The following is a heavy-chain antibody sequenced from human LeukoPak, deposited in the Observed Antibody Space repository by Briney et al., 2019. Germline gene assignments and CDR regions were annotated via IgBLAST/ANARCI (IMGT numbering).Heavy chain of an antibody. D-gene: IGHD3-10*02. J-gene: IGHJ4*02. CDR3: ARYTKFAREVAY. Sequence: SETLSLTCTVSGGSISSYYWGWIRQPPGKGLEWIGYMYYSGSTNYNPSLKSRVTISVDTSKNQFSLKLSSVTAADTAVYYCARYTKFAREVAYWGQGTLVTVSS. CDR2: MYYSGST. V-gene: IGHV4-59*01. CDR1: GGSISSYY.